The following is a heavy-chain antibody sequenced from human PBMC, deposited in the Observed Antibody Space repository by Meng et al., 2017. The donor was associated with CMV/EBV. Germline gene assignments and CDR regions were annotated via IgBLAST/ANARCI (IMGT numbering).Heavy chain of an antibody. Sequence: GESLKISCAASGFTVSSHYMSWVRQAPGKGLEWVSVIYSGGSTYYADSVKGRFTISSDNSKNTLYLQMNSLRAEDTAVYYCARGFSTIFGVPKRGRQYGMDVWGQGTTVTVSS. CDR1: GFTVSSHY. CDR3: ARGFSTIFGVPKRGRQYGMDV. CDR2: IYSGGST. D-gene: IGHD3-3*01. J-gene: IGHJ6*02. V-gene: IGHV3-53*01.